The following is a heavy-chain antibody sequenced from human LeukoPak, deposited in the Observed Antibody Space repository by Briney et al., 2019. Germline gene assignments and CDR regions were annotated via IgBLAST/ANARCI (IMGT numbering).Heavy chain of an antibody. D-gene: IGHD2-15*01. CDR2: ISYDGSNK. Sequence: GGSLRLSCEASGFTFHDYAMHWVRQAPGKGLEWVAVISYDGSNKYYADSVKGRFTISRDNSKNTLYLQMNSLRAEDTAVYYCASIYCSGGSCTDYWGQGTLVTVSS. J-gene: IGHJ4*02. CDR1: GFTFHDYA. V-gene: IGHV3-30*04. CDR3: ASIYCSGGSCTDY.